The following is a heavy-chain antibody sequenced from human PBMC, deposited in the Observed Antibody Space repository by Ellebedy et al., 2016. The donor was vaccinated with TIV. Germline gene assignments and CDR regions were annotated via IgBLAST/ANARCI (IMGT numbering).Heavy chain of an antibody. CDR2: IVNSGSST. V-gene: IGHV3-21*01. CDR3: AREGSEWSRDV. CDR1: GFTFSVRG. J-gene: IGHJ4*02. Sequence: GESLKISXAASGFTFSVRGMTWVRQAPGKGLEWVATIVNSGSSTYYADSVKGRFTISRDNGKNSVFLQMTSLRVEDTAVYYCAREGSEWSRDVWGQGTLVSVSS. D-gene: IGHD3-3*01.